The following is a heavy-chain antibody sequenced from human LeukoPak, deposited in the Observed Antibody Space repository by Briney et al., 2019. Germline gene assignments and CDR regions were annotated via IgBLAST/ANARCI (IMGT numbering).Heavy chain of an antibody. J-gene: IGHJ3*02. V-gene: IGHV1-46*03. CDR1: GYTFTSYY. CDR3: ARGRIAAAGRDAFDI. Sequence: GASVKVSCKASGYTFTSYYMHWVRQAPGQGLEWMGIINPSGGSKSYPQKFQGRVTITRDTSTSTVYMELSSLRSEDTAVYYCARGRIAAAGRDAFDIWGQGTMVTVSS. D-gene: IGHD6-13*01. CDR2: INPSGGSK.